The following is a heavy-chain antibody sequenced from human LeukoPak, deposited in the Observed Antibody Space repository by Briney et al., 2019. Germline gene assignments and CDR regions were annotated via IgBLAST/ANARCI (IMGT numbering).Heavy chain of an antibody. CDR2: ISGSGGST. Sequence: GGSLRLSCAASGFTFSSYWMHWVRQAPGKGLEWVSAISGSGGSTYYADSVKGRFTISRDNSKNTLYLQMNSLRAEDTAVYYCADQPGIAAPFDYWGQGTLVTVSS. CDR1: GFTFSSYW. D-gene: IGHD6-13*01. CDR3: ADQPGIAAPFDY. V-gene: IGHV3-23*01. J-gene: IGHJ4*02.